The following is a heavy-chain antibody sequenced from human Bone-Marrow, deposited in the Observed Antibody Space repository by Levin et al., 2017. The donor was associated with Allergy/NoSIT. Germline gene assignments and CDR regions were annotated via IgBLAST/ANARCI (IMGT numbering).Heavy chain of an antibody. CDR1: GGSFSGYY. D-gene: IGHD3-10*01. CDR2: INHSGST. J-gene: IGHJ6*04. CDR3: ARERITMLRGVLHSSRMDV. V-gene: IGHV4-34*01. Sequence: SETLSLTCAVYGGSFSGYYWSWIRQPPGKGLEWIGEINHSGSTNYNPSLRSRVTISVDTSKNQFSLKLSTVAAADPAVYYCARERITMLRGVLHSSRMDVWGKGTSVTVSS.